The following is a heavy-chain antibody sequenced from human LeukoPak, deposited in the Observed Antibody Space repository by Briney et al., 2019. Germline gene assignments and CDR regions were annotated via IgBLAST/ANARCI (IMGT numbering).Heavy chain of an antibody. CDR2: VYYSGTT. Sequence: PSETLSLTCTVSGGSISNYYWSWIRQPPGKGLEWLGYVYYSGTTNYNPSLKSRVTMSVDTSKNQFSLKLSSVTAADTAVYYCARASYCSSTSCQVDYWGQGTLVTVSS. V-gene: IGHV4-59*12. CDR3: ARASYCSSTSCQVDY. CDR1: GGSISNYY. D-gene: IGHD2-2*01. J-gene: IGHJ4*02.